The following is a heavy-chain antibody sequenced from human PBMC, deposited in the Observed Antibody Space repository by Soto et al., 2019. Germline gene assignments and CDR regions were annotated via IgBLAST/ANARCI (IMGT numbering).Heavy chain of an antibody. J-gene: IGHJ5*02. Sequence: EVQLVESGGGLVQPGGSLRLSCAASGFTFSSYSMNGVRQAPGKGLEWVSYISSSSSTIYYADSVKGRFTISRDNAKNSLYLQMNSLRDEDTAVYYCARESAALNWFDPWGQGTLVTVSS. CDR3: ARESAALNWFDP. CDR1: GFTFSSYS. CDR2: ISSSSSTI. V-gene: IGHV3-48*02. D-gene: IGHD2-2*01.